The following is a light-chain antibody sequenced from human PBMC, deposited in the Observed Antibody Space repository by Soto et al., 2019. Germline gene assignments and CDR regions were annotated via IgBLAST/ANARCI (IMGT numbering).Light chain of an antibody. CDR3: QQSNNWPRT. J-gene: IGKJ1*01. V-gene: IGKV3-15*01. CDR1: QSISGH. CDR2: DAS. Sequence: EIVLTQSPATLSVSPGERATLSCTASQSISGHLDWYQQKPGQAPRLLIYDASTRATGIPDRFSGSGSGAEFTLTISSLQSEDFAVYYCQQSNNWPRTFGQGTKVDIK.